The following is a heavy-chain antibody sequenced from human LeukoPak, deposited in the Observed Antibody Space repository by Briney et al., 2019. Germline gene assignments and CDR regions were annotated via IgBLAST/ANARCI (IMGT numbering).Heavy chain of an antibody. CDR1: GYTFTSYY. V-gene: IGHV1-46*04. Sequence: ASVKVSCKASGYTFTSYYMHWVRQAPGQGLEWMGIINPSGGSTSYAQKLQGRVTMTRDASTSTVYMELRSLRSEETAVYYCARDQGTILGVVLNHHFNDGFHYWGQGTLVTVSS. J-gene: IGHJ4*02. CDR2: INPSGGST. D-gene: IGHD3-3*01. CDR3: ARDQGTILGVVLNHHFNDGFHY.